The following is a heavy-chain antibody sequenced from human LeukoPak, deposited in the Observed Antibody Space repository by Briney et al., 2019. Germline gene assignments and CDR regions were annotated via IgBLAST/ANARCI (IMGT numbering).Heavy chain of an antibody. CDR1: GYTFTNYY. D-gene: IGHD2-15*01. V-gene: IGHV1-46*03. CDR2: INPIGGST. CDR3: TRRVVVVAANTSGDN. J-gene: IGHJ4*02. Sequence: ASVKVSCKASGYTFTNYYMHWVRQAPEQGLEWMGFINPIGGSTSYAQKFQGRVTMTRDTSTSTVYMELNSLRSEDTAVYYCTRRVVVVAANTSGDNWVQGNLVTVSS.